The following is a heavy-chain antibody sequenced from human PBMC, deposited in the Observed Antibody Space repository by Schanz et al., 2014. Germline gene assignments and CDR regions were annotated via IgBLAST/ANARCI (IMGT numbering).Heavy chain of an antibody. CDR2: INPNSGGT. J-gene: IGHJ4*02. Sequence: QVQLVQSGAEVKKLGASVKVSCKASGYTFTDYYMHWVRQAPGQGLEWMGRINPNSGGTNYAQKFQGRVTMTRDTSISTAYMELTRLTFDDTAIYYCARETTTVTRGVTGFDHWGPGILVAVSS. V-gene: IGHV1-2*06. CDR3: ARETTTVTRGVTGFDH. CDR1: GYTFTDYY. D-gene: IGHD3-10*01.